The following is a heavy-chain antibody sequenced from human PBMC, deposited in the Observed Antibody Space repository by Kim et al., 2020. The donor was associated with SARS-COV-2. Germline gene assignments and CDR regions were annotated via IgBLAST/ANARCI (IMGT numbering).Heavy chain of an antibody. D-gene: IGHD3-9*01. CDR3: ARVLDILTGGPRAFDY. Sequence: GGSLRLSCAASGFTFSSYAMHWVRQAPGKGLEWVAVISYDGSNKYYADSVKGRFTISRDNSKNTLYLQMNSLRAEDTAVYYCARVLDILTGGPRAFDYWGRGTLVTVSS. V-gene: IGHV3-30*04. CDR1: GFTFSSYA. J-gene: IGHJ4*02. CDR2: ISYDGSNK.